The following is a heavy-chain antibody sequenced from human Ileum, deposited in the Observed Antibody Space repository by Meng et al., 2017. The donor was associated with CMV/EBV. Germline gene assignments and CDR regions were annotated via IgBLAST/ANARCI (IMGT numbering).Heavy chain of an antibody. CDR3: TSEPPGE. V-gene: IGHV4-61*02. CDR2: IYTNGRA. Sequence: QVPRHQPGPDLGKPSHTLSLTCVVSGGSGNSGNYYWGWVRQPAGKGLEWIGRIYTNGRAGYNPSLKSRVTISMDTSDNQFSLTLNSVTAADTAVYYCTSEPPGEWGRGTLVTVSS. J-gene: IGHJ4*02. D-gene: IGHD1-14*01. CDR1: GGSGNSGNYY.